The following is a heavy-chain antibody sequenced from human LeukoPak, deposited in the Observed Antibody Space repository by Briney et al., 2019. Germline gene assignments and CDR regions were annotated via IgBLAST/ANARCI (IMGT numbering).Heavy chain of an antibody. D-gene: IGHD1-26*01. CDR3: AKVVGATTFDY. Sequence: PGGSLRLSCAASGFTFSSSGIHWVRQAPGKGLEWAAFIRSDGSNKYYGDSVKGRFTISRDNSKNTLYLQMNSLRAEDTALYYCAKVVGATTFDYWGQGTLVTVSS. J-gene: IGHJ4*02. CDR2: IRSDGSNK. V-gene: IGHV3-30*02. CDR1: GFTFSSSG.